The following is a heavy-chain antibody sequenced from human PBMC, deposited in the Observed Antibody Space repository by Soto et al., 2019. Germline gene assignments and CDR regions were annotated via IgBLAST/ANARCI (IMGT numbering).Heavy chain of an antibody. CDR1: GFTFSSYG. CDR2: IWYDGSNK. D-gene: IGHD2-2*01. J-gene: IGHJ6*02. V-gene: IGHV3-33*01. Sequence: QVQLVESGGGVVQPGRSLRLSCAASGFTFSSYGMHWVRQAPGKGLEWVAVIWYDGSNKYYADSVKGRFTISRDNSKNTLYLQMNSLRAEDTAVYYRAREGGEDIVVVPAAMPYYYYGMDVWGQGTTVTVSS. CDR3: AREGGEDIVVVPAAMPYYYYGMDV.